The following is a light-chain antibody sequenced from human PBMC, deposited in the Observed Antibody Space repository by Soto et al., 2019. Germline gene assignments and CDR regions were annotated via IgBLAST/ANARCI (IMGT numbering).Light chain of an antibody. CDR3: QQYNSYWT. Sequence: DIEITQSPSTLSASVGDRVTIPCRASQSISSWLAWYQQKPGKAPKLLIYKASSSESGVPSRFSGSGSGTEFTLTIRSLQPDDFATYYCQQYNSYWTFGQGTKVDIK. J-gene: IGKJ1*01. V-gene: IGKV1-5*03. CDR1: QSISSW. CDR2: KAS.